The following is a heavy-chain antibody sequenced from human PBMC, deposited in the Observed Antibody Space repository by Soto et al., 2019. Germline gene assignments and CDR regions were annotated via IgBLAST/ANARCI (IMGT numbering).Heavy chain of an antibody. Sequence: SETLSLTCTVSGGSLLGYYWSWIRQPAGKGLEWIGRIYNSGRTNNNPSLKSRVTMSVDMSKNQFSLKLSSVTAADTAIYYCARDRLETETYGMDVWGRGTTVTVS. D-gene: IGHD1-1*01. CDR1: GGSLLGYY. CDR2: IYNSGRT. CDR3: ARDRLETETYGMDV. V-gene: IGHV4-4*07. J-gene: IGHJ6*02.